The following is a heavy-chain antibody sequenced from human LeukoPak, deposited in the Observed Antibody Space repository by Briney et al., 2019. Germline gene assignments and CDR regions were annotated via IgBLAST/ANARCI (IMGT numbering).Heavy chain of an antibody. CDR1: GGSISSYY. V-gene: IGHV4-59*01. Sequence: ASETLSLTCTVSGGSISSYYWSWIRQPPGKGLEWIGYIYYSGSTNYNPSLKSRVTISVDTSKNQFSLKLSSVTAEDTAVYYCARAVAGSLFYWGQGTLVTVSS. CDR2: IYYSGST. J-gene: IGHJ4*02. D-gene: IGHD6-19*01. CDR3: ARAVAGSLFY.